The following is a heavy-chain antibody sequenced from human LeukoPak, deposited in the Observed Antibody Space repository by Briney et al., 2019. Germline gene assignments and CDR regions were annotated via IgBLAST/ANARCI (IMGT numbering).Heavy chain of an antibody. V-gene: IGHV1-2*02. CDR1: GYTFTSYG. CDR2: INPNGGGT. J-gene: IGHJ6*02. D-gene: IGHD3-3*01. CDR3: ARADGITIFGVVINYYYGMDV. Sequence: ASVKVSCKASGYTFTSYGISWVRQAPGQGLEWMGWINPNGGGTNYAQRFQGRVTMTRDTSISTAYMELSRLRSDDTAVYYCARADGITIFGVVINYYYGMDVWGQGTTVTVSS.